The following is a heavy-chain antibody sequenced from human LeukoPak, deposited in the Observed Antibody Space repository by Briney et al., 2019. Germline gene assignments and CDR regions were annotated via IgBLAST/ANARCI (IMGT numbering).Heavy chain of an antibody. Sequence: GSLRLSCAASGFTVSSYWMSWVRQAPGKGLEWVANIKQDGSEKYYVDSVKGRFTFSRDNAKNSLYLQMNSLRAEDTAMYYCARWSSSIAVSGYDYWGQGTLVTVSS. CDR1: GFTVSSYW. D-gene: IGHD6-13*01. V-gene: IGHV3-7*01. CDR2: IKQDGSEK. J-gene: IGHJ4*02. CDR3: ARWSSSIAVSGYDY.